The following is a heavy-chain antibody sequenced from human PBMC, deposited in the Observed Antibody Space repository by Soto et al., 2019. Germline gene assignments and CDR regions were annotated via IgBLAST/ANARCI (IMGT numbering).Heavy chain of an antibody. CDR2: IWYDESNK. CDR1: GFTFSSYG. V-gene: IGHV3-33*01. J-gene: IGHJ4*02. Sequence: GGSLRLSCAAAGFTFSSYGMHWVRQAPGKGLKWVAIIWYDESNKFYAESVKGRFTISRDNPKNTLFLQMDSLRAEDTAVYYCAIKSECSGGNCHYYXDYRGRGTLVTVSS. CDR3: AIKSECSGGNCHYYXDY. D-gene: IGHD2-15*01.